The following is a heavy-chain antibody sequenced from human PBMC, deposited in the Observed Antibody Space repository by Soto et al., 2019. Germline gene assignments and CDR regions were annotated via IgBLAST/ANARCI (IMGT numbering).Heavy chain of an antibody. D-gene: IGHD3-3*01. Sequence: GGSLRLSCAASGVTVSDDYMSWIGQAPGKGLEWVSYISSSGSPIYYADSVKGRFTLSRDNAKNSLYLQMNSLRAEDTAVYYCARAALSFWSGYYPPDYRGQGTLVTVSP. CDR2: ISSSGSPI. V-gene: IGHV3-11*01. J-gene: IGHJ4*02. CDR3: ARAALSFWSGYYPPDY. CDR1: GVTVSDDY.